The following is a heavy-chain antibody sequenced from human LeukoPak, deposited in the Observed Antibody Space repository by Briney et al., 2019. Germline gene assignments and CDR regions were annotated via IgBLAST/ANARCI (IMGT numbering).Heavy chain of an antibody. D-gene: IGHD6-13*01. CDR2: IHDSGST. CDR3: ASWPGSSRPY. CDR1: GSISTSNW. Sequence: SETLSLTCDVSGSISTSNWWTWVRQPPGKGLEWIGEIHDSGSTNYNPSLKSRVTISLDKSKKQFSVKLSPVTAADTAVYYCASWPGSSRPYWGRGTLVTVSS. J-gene: IGHJ4*02. V-gene: IGHV4-4*02.